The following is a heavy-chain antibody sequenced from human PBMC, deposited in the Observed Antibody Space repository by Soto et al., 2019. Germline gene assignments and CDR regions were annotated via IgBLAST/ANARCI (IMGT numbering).Heavy chain of an antibody. V-gene: IGHV3-48*01. CDR2: ITSKSTAI. J-gene: IGHJ4*02. Sequence: PGGSLRLSCAASGFTFTSYSMNWVRQAPGQGLEWVSYITSKSTAIKYADSVKGRFTVSRDNAKNSLYLQMNSLRAEDTAVYYCAKGIAVAMVLHYFDYWGQGTLVTVSS. CDR3: AKGIAVAMVLHYFDY. CDR1: GFTFTSYS. D-gene: IGHD6-19*01.